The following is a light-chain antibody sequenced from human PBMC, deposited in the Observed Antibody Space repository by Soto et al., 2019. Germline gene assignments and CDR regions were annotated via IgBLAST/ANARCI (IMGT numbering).Light chain of an antibody. J-gene: IGLJ1*01. CDR3: YSYAGDNLYV. CDR1: SSDVGSYNL. Sequence: QSALTQPASVSASPGQSITIPCTGTSSDVGSYNLVSWFQQHPGKVPKLLIYEGTQRPSGLSDRFSGSKSGNTASLTSSGLQAEDEADYYCYSYAGDNLYVFGTGTKLTVL. V-gene: IGLV2-23*01. CDR2: EGT.